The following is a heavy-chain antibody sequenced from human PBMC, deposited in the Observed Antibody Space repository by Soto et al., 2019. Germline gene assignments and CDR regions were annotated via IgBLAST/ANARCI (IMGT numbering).Heavy chain of an antibody. CDR3: ARGGGSTKVDY. CDR2: TSNSGST. D-gene: IGHD2-2*01. J-gene: IGHJ4*02. CDR1: GGSITSSGYY. Sequence: QVQLQESGPGLVKPSQTLSLTCTVSGGSITSSGYYWSWIRQHPGEGLEWIGFTSNSGSTSYNPSLKSRVTISVDTSSNQFSLNLKSVTAADTGVYYCARGGGSTKVDYWGQGTLVTVSP. V-gene: IGHV4-31*03.